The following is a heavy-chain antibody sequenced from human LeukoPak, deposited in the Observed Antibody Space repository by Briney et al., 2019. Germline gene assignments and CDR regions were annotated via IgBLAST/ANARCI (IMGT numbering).Heavy chain of an antibody. CDR1: GGSFSGYY. V-gene: IGHV4-34*01. CDR2: INHSGST. D-gene: IGHD5-18*01. J-gene: IGHJ5*02. Sequence: SETLSLTCAVYGGSFSGYYWSWIRQPPGKGLEWIGEINHSGSTNYNPSLKSRVTISVDTSRNQFSLKLSSVTAADTAVYYCARLVDTAMAPSWGQGTLVTVSS. CDR3: ARLVDTAMAPS.